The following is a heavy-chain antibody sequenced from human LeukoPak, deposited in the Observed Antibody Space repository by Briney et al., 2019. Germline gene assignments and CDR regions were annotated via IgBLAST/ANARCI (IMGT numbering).Heavy chain of an antibody. CDR2: IKSKVDGETT. V-gene: IGHV3-15*07. J-gene: IGHJ4*02. CDR1: RFPFSNAW. D-gene: IGHD4-17*01. CDR3: AIDEPDYAPYDFDY. Sequence: GGSLRLSCEASRFPFSNAWMNWVRQAPGKGLEWVARIKSKVDGETTDYAAPVKGRFTISRDDSNNMLYLQMNSLKIEDTAVYYCAIDEPDYAPYDFDYWGQGTLVAVSS.